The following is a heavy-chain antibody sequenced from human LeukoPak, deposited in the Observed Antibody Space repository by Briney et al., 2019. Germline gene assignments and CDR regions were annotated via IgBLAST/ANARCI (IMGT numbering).Heavy chain of an antibody. CDR2: ISYDGSNK. CDR3: ARGIAAAGDFDY. CDR1: GFIFSGYG. V-gene: IGHV3-30*03. Sequence: GGSLRLSCAASGFIFSGYGMHWVRQAPGKGLEWVAVISYDGSNKYYADSVKGRFTISRDNSKNTLYLQMNSLRAEDTAVYYCARGIAAAGDFDYWGQGTLVTVSS. J-gene: IGHJ4*02. D-gene: IGHD6-13*01.